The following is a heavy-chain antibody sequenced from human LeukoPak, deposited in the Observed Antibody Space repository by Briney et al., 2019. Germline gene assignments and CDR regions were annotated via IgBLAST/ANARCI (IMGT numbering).Heavy chain of an antibody. CDR3: AKIGCTSTSCPLGY. J-gene: IGHJ4*02. CDR2: ISDSGGST. D-gene: IGHD2-2*01. CDR1: GFTFTSYA. V-gene: IGHV3-23*01. Sequence: GGSLRLSCAASGFTFTSYAMSWVRQAPGEGLEWVSAISDSGGSTYYAASVRGRFTISRDNSKNTLCLQMNSLRAEDTAVYYCAKIGCTSTSCPLGYWGQGTLVAVSS.